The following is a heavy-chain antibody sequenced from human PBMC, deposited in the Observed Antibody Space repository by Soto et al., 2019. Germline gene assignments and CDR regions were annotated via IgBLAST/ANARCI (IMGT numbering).Heavy chain of an antibody. CDR3: ERGVAGSGFDL. CDR1: GDSFSSNTAA. J-gene: IGHJ4*02. CDR2: TYYRSNWRH. V-gene: IGHV6-1*01. Sequence: PXHTLSLTCAISGDSFSSNTAAWNWIRSSPSRGLEWLGRTYYRSNWRHDYAVSVKSRITVNPDTSKNHFSLQLNSVTPDDTAVYYCERGVAGSGFDLWGQGTLVTGSS. D-gene: IGHD6-19*01.